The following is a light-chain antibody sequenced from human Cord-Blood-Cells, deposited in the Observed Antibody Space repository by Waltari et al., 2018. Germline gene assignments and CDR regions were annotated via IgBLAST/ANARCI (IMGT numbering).Light chain of an antibody. CDR3: QQYYSTPYT. V-gene: IGKV4-1*01. J-gene: IGKJ2*01. Sequence: DIVMTQSPDSLAVSLGERATINFKSSQSVLYSSNNKNYLAWYQQKPGQPPKLLIYWASTRESRVPDRFSGSGSGTDFTLTISSLQAEDVAVYYCQQYYSTPYTFGQGTKLEIK. CDR2: WAS. CDR1: QSVLYSSNNKNY.